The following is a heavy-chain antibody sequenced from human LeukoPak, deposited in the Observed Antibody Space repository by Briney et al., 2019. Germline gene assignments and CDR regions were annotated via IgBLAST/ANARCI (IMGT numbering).Heavy chain of an antibody. CDR3: TKAASKNFDY. CDR1: GFTFRHYG. V-gene: IGHV3-30*18. J-gene: IGHJ4*02. CDR2: ISNDGTYK. Sequence: GGSLRLSCAGSGFTFRHYGIHWVRKAPGKGLEWVSVISNDGTYKNYADSVKGRFTISRDNSKNALYLRMDNLRTEDTAVYYCTKAASKNFDYWGQGTLVTVSS.